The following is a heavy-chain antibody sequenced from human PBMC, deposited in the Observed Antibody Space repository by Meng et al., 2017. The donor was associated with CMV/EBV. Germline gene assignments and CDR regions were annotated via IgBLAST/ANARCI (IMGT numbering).Heavy chain of an antibody. CDR2: IYYSGST. Sequence: QVQLQESGPRLVKPSETLSLNCSVSGASISSYYWSWIRQPPGKGLEWMGYIYYSGSTKYNPSLKSRVTISVDTSKNQFSLKLSSVTAADSAVYYCARDLSGYDYVWGASERARWFDPWGQGTLVTVSS. D-gene: IGHD3-16*01. V-gene: IGHV4-59*01. CDR3: ARDLSGYDYVWGASERARWFDP. CDR1: GASISSYY. J-gene: IGHJ5*02.